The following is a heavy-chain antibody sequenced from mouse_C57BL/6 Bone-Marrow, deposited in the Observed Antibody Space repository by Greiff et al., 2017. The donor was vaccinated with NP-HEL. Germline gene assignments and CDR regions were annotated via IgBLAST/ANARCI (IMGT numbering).Heavy chain of an antibody. Sequence: VKVVESGAELARPGASVKMSCKASGYTFTSYTMHWVKQRPGQGLEWIGYINPSSGYTKYNQKFKDKATLTADKSSSTAYMQLSSLTSEYSAVYYCARSNYGSSYWYFDVWGTGTTVTVSS. V-gene: IGHV1-4*01. CDR2: INPSSGYT. CDR3: ARSNYGSSYWYFDV. CDR1: GYTFTSYT. D-gene: IGHD1-1*01. J-gene: IGHJ1*03.